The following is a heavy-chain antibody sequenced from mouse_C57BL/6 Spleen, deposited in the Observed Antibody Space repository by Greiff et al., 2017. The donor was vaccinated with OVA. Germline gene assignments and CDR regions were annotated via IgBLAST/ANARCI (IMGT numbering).Heavy chain of an antibody. J-gene: IGHJ1*03. CDR2: IRNKANNHAT. Sequence: EVQRVESGGGLVQPGGSMKLSCAASGFTFSDAWMDWVRQSPEKGLEWVAEIRNKANNHATYYAESVKGRFTISRDDSKSSVYLQMNSLRAEDTGIYYCTRPQLYWYFDVWGTGTTVTVSS. CDR3: TRPQLYWYFDV. CDR1: GFTFSDAW. V-gene: IGHV6-6*01. D-gene: IGHD4-1*02.